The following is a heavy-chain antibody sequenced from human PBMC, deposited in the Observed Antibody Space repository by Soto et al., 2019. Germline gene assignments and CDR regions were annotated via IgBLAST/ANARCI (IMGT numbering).Heavy chain of an antibody. D-gene: IGHD2-2*01. J-gene: IGHJ6*02. V-gene: IGHV4-34*01. CDR1: GGSFSGYY. CDR2: INHSGST. Sequence: PSETLSLTCAVYGGSFSGYYWSWIRQPPGKGLEWIGEINHSGSTNYNPSLKSRVTISVDTSKNQFSLKLSSVTAADTAVYYCARAVVVVPAAQDYYYYYGMDVWGQGTTVTVSS. CDR3: ARAVVVVPAAQDYYYYYGMDV.